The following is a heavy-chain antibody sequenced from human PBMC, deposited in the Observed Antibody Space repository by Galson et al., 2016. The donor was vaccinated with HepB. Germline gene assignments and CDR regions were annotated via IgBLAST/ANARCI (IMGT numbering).Heavy chain of an antibody. CDR2: IYFSGGT. Sequence: IGSIYFSGGTYYNLSLKSRVTISIDMSKNQFSLKMKSVTAADTAVYYCARGTTMDGMDVWGQGTTVTVSS. V-gene: IGHV4-39*01. CDR3: ARGTTMDGMDV. J-gene: IGHJ6*02. D-gene: IGHD3-10*01.